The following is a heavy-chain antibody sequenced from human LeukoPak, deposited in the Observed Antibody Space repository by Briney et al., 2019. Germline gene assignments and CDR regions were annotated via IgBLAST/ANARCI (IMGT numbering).Heavy chain of an antibody. V-gene: IGHV4-39*07. D-gene: IGHD6-19*01. CDR1: GGSISSSSYY. CDR3: ARFRSSGWSLGGMDV. Sequence: SETLSLTCTVSGGSISSSSYYWGWIRQPPGKGLEWIGSIYYGGSTYYNPSLKSRVTISVDTSKNQFSLKLSSVTAADTAVYYCARFRSSGWSLGGMDVWGQGTTVTVSS. J-gene: IGHJ6*02. CDR2: IYYGGST.